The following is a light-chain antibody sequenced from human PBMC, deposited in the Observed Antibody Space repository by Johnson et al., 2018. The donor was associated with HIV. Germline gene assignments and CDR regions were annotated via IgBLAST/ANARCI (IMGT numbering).Light chain of an antibody. Sequence: PLSFSFLPSPLRNNYVSWYQQLPGTAPKLLIYENNKRPSGIPDRFSGSKSGTSATLGITGLQTGDEADYYCGTWDTSLSAGGVFGTGTKVTVL. CDR1: PSPLRNNY. J-gene: IGLJ1*01. CDR2: ENN. CDR3: GTWDTSLSAGGV. V-gene: IGLV1-51*02.